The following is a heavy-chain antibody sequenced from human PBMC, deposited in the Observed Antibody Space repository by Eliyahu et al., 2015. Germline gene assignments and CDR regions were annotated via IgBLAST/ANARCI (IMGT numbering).Heavy chain of an antibody. V-gene: IGHV4-59*01. CDR2: VYYSGHT. D-gene: IGHD6-19*01. CDR1: XGXINNYY. Sequence: QVQLQXSGPGLVKPSXTLSLTCXVXXGXINNYYWSWIRQPPGKGLEWIGYVYYSGHTDYNPSLKSRVTISVDTSKNKFSLRLSSVTAADTAVYFCARGQWLPHDAFDVWGQGTMVTVSS. J-gene: IGHJ3*01. CDR3: ARGQWLPHDAFDV.